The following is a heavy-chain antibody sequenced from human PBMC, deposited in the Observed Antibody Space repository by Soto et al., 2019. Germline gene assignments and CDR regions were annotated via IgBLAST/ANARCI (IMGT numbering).Heavy chain of an antibody. CDR1: GFTFSSCW. J-gene: IGHJ2*01. Sequence: EVQLVESGGGLVQPGGSLRLSCAASGFTFSSCWMHWVRQAPGKGLVWVSRINSDGSSTSYADSVKGRFTISRDNAKNTLYLQMNSLRAEDTAVYYCARVSARWFGELFKGYFDLWGRGTLVTVSS. D-gene: IGHD3-10*01. CDR2: INSDGSST. CDR3: ARVSARWFGELFKGYFDL. V-gene: IGHV3-74*01.